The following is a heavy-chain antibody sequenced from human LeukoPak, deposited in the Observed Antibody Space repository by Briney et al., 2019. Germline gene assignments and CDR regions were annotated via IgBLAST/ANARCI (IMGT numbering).Heavy chain of an antibody. CDR2: IYPGDSDT. CDR1: GYSFTSYW. V-gene: IGHV5-51*01. Sequence: GESLKISCKGSGYSFTSYWIGWVRQMPGKGLEWMGIIYPGDSDTRYSPSFQGHVPISADKSISTAYLQWSSLKASDTAMYYCARLDYYDSSGYYSGLDVWGQGTTVTVSS. J-gene: IGHJ6*02. CDR3: ARLDYYDSSGYYSGLDV. D-gene: IGHD3-22*01.